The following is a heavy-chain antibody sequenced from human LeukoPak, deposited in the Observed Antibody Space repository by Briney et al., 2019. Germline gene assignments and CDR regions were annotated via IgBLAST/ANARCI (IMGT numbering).Heavy chain of an antibody. V-gene: IGHV3-11*01. CDR1: GFTFDDA. D-gene: IGHD3-22*01. CDR2: ISSSGSTI. Sequence: GGSLRLSCAASGFTFDDAMHWVRQAPGKGLEWVSYISSSGSTIYYADSVKGRFTISRDNAKNSLYLQMNSLRAEDTAAYYCARKPYYYDSSGYYYLDYWGQGTLVTVSS. CDR3: ARKPYYYDSSGYYYLDY. J-gene: IGHJ4*02.